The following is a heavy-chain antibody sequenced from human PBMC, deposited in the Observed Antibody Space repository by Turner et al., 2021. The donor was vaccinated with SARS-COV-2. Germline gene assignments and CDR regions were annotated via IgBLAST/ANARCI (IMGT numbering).Heavy chain of an antibody. CDR3: ARAEGWAFGVVIPYDY. CDR2: IKQDGSEK. D-gene: IGHD3-3*01. CDR1: GFTFSSYW. V-gene: IGHV3-7*01. Sequence: EVQLVESGGGLVQPGGSLRLSCAAPGFTFSSYWMSWVRQAPGKGLEWVANIKQDGSEKYYVDSVKGRFTISRDNANNSLYLQMNSLRAEDTAVYYCARAEGWAFGVVIPYDYWGQGTLVTVSS. J-gene: IGHJ4*02.